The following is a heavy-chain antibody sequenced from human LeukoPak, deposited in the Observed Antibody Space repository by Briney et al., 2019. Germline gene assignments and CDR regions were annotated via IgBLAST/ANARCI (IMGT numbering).Heavy chain of an antibody. CDR3: AREWRFKSERIAALDY. Sequence: GASVTVSCTASGGTFSSYAISWVRQAPGQGLEWMGRIIPILGIANYAQKFQGRVTITADKSTSTAYMELSSLRSEDTAVYYCAREWRFKSERIAALDYWGQGTLVTASS. D-gene: IGHD6-6*01. CDR1: GGTFSSYA. V-gene: IGHV1-69*04. CDR2: IIPILGIA. J-gene: IGHJ4*02.